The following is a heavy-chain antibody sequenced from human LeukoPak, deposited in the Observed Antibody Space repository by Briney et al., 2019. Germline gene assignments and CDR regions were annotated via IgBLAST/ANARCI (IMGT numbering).Heavy chain of an antibody. V-gene: IGHV3-64*01. CDR1: GFTFSSYA. J-gene: IGHJ4*02. D-gene: IGHD1-26*01. CDR2: ISSNGGST. CDR3: AKETSRIGGSMASFDY. Sequence: PGGSLRLSCAASGFTFSSYAMHWVRQAPGKGLEYVSAISSNGGSTYYANSVKGRFTISRDNSKNTLYLQMNSLRAEDTAVYYCAKETSRIGGSMASFDYWGQGTLVTVSS.